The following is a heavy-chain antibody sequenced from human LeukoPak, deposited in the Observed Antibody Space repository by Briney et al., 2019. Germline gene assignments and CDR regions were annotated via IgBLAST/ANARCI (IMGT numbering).Heavy chain of an antibody. CDR3: ARAKSTVSTYFDS. CDR2: INPGGTT. V-gene: IGHV4-34*01. D-gene: IGHD4-17*01. J-gene: IGHJ4*02. Sequence: EXIGEINPGGTTHYHPSLKRRVSISADTSKSQFSLELRSVTAADTAVFYCARAKSTVSTYFDSWGQGSLVTVSS.